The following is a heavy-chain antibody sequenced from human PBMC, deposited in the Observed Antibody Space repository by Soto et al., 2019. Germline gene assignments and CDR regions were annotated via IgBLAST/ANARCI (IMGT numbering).Heavy chain of an antibody. CDR3: ANMGYYDSSGYYYYYYGMDV. J-gene: IGHJ6*02. D-gene: IGHD3-22*01. CDR1: GFTFSSYG. CDR2: ISYDGSNK. V-gene: IGHV3-30*18. Sequence: GGSLRLSCAASGFTFSSYGMHWVRQAPGKGLEWVAVISYDGSNKYYADSVKGRFTISRDNSKNTLYLQMNSLGAEDTAVYYCANMGYYDSSGYYYYYYGMDVWGQGTTVTVSS.